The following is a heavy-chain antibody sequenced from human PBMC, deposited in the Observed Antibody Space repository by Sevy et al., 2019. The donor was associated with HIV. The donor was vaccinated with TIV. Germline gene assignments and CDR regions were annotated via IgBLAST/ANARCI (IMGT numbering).Heavy chain of an antibody. CDR2: IKQDGSEK. D-gene: IGHD6-13*01. CDR1: GFTLSSYW. V-gene: IGHV3-7*01. Sequence: GGSLRLSCAASGFTLSSYWMSWVRQAPGKGLEWVANIKQDGSEKYYVDSVKGRFTISRDNAKNSLYLQMNSLRAEDTAVYYCASSGIAAPPVGFDYWGQGTLVTVSS. J-gene: IGHJ4*02. CDR3: ASSGIAAPPVGFDY.